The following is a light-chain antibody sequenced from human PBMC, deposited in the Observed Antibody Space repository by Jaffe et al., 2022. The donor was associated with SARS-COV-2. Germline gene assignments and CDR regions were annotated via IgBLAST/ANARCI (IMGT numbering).Light chain of an antibody. V-gene: IGLV1-44*01. CDR3: AAWDDSLNGWV. Sequence: QSVLTQTPSASGTPGQRVTISCSGSSSNIGSKTVIWYQQLPGTAPKVLIYSNNERPSGVPDRFSGSKSGTSASLAISGLQSEDEADYYCAAWDDSLNGWVFGGGTKLTVL. CDR1: SSNIGSKT. J-gene: IGLJ3*02. CDR2: SNN.